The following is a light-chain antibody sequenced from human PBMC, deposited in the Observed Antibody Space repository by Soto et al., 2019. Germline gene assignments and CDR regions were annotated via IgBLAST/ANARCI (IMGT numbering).Light chain of an antibody. V-gene: IGKV3-11*01. CDR1: QRVGIQ. CDR3: HHRHGWPRT. J-gene: IGKJ1*01. CDR2: DAS. Sequence: EIVLTQSPATLSLSPGERATLSCRASQRVGIQLAWYQQKPGQTPRLLIYDASHRATGIPARFSGSGTGTDFTLTITSLEHEDFAVYYCHHRHGWPRTFGQGTKVEFK.